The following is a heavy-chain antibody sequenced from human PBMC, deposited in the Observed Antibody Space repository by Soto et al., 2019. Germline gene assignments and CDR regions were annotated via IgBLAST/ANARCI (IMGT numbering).Heavy chain of an antibody. CDR2: ICCSCGST. J-gene: IGHJ6*03. CDR1: GFTFSSYA. CDR3: ARRYCSGGSCRRGYYYYYMDV. V-gene: IGHV3-23*01. Sequence: GGSLRLSCAASGFTFSSYAMSWVRQAPGKGLEWVSSICCSCGSTYYADSVKGRFTISRDNSKNTLYLQMNSLRAEDTAVYYCARRYCSGGSCRRGYYYYYMDVWGKGTTVTVSS. D-gene: IGHD2-15*01.